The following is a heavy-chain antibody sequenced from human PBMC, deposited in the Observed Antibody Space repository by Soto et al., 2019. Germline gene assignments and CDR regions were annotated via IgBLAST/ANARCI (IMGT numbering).Heavy chain of an antibody. D-gene: IGHD3-22*01. J-gene: IGHJ5*01. V-gene: IGHV3-30*03. CDR2: ISYDGSRT. Sequence: QVQLVESGGGVVQPGRSLRLTCAASGFIFSGSGMHWVRQAPGKGLEWVALISYDGSRTYYADSVRYRFTISRDNVQNTLYLQMNGLRAEDTAVYFCARWVGGSMYDNSGKYDSWGQGTLVIVSS. CDR3: ARWVGGSMYDNSGKYDS. CDR1: GFIFSGSG.